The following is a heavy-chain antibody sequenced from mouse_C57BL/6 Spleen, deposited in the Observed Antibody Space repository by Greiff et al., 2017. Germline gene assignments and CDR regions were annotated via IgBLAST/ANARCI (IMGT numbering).Heavy chain of an antibody. CDR3: ARSYYYGSSLFAY. CDR2: IYPRSGNT. D-gene: IGHD1-1*01. V-gene: IGHV1-81*01. J-gene: IGHJ3*01. Sequence: VQLQQSGAELARPGASVKLSCKASGYTFTSYGISWVKQRIGQGLEWIGEIYPRSGNTYYNQKFKGKATLTVDTSSSTAYMQLSSLTSEDSAVYYCARSYYYGSSLFAYWGQGTLVTVSA. CDR1: GYTFTSYG.